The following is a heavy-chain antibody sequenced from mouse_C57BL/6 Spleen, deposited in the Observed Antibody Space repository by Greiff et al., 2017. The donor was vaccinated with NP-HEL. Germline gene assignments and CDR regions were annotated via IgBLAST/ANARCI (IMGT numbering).Heavy chain of an antibody. CDR3: ARDGYDGNYFDY. J-gene: IGHJ2*01. CDR1: GYAFSSYW. V-gene: IGHV1-80*01. D-gene: IGHD2-2*01. Sequence: VQLQQSGAELVKPGASVKISCKASGYAFSSYWMNWVKQRPGKGLEWIGQIYPGDGDTNYNGKFKGKATLTADKSSSTAYMQLSSLTSEDSAVYFCARDGYDGNYFDYWGQGTTLTVSS. CDR2: IYPGDGDT.